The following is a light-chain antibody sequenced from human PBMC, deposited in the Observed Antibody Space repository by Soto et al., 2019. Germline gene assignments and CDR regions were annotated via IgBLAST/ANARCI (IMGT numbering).Light chain of an antibody. J-gene: IGLJ1*01. CDR2: RSD. CDR1: DSNIGRND. V-gene: IGLV1-47*01. Sequence: QSVLTQPPSASGTPGQRVTISCTGSDSNIGRNDVYWYQQLPGTAPTLLVYRSDQRPSGVPDRFSGSKSDTSASLAIRGLRPEDEADYYCAAWDDSLRGHYVFGTGTKLTVL. CDR3: AAWDDSLRGHYV.